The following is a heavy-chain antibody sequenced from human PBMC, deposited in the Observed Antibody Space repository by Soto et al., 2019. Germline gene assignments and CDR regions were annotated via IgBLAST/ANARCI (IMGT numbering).Heavy chain of an antibody. CDR1: GGTFSSYA. D-gene: IGHD1-1*01. CDR3: ARGTVTGSEYNFYYYGMDV. Sequence: SVKVSCKASGGTFSSYAISWVRHAPGQGLEWMGGIIPIFGTANYAQKFQGRVTITADESTSTAYMELSSLRSEDTAVYYCARGTVTGSEYNFYYYGMDVWGQGTTVTISS. V-gene: IGHV1-69*13. J-gene: IGHJ6*02. CDR2: IIPIFGTA.